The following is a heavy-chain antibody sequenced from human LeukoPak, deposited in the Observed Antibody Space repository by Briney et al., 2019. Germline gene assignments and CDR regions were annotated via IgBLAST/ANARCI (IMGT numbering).Heavy chain of an antibody. V-gene: IGHV1-2*06. J-gene: IGHJ4*02. D-gene: IGHD5-18*01. CDR2: INPNSGGT. CDR3: ARRRGYSYGSSFGY. Sequence: GASVKVSCKASGYIFTGYYMHWVRQAPGQGLEWMGRINPNSGGTNYAQKFQGRVTMTRDTSISTAYMELSRLRSDDTAVYYCARRRGYSYGSSFGYWGQGTLVTVSS. CDR1: GYIFTGYY.